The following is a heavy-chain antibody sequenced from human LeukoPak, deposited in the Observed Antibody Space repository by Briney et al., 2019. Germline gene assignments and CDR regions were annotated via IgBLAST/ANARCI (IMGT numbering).Heavy chain of an antibody. CDR2: INCNTGVT. CDR1: GYTFTDYY. CDR3: ARVGGGDWYYFDY. J-gene: IGHJ4*02. V-gene: IGHV1-2*02. Sequence: ASVKVSCKASGYTFTDYYAHWVRQAPGQGLEWMGWINCNTGVTNYAQKFQGRVTMTRDTSISTAHMELSRLRSDDTAVYYCARVGGGDWYYFDYWAREPWSPSPQ. D-gene: IGHD2-21*02.